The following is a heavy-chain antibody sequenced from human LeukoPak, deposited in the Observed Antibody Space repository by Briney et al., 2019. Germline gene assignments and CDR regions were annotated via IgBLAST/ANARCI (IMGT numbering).Heavy chain of an antibody. Sequence: PGGSLRLSCAASGFTFSNYGIHWVRQAPGKGREWVAVIWYDGNNKHYADSVKSRFTISRDNSKSTLSLQMNSLRAEDTAVYYCARDLGLYSPPYYYYYYMDVWGKGTTVTVSS. CDR2: IWYDGNNK. J-gene: IGHJ6*03. CDR1: GFTFSNYG. D-gene: IGHD3-16*02. V-gene: IGHV3-33*01. CDR3: ARDLGLYSPPYYYYYYMDV.